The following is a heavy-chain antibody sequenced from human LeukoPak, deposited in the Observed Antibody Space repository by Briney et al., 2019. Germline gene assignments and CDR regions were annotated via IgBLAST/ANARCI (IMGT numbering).Heavy chain of an antibody. D-gene: IGHD1-1*01. CDR1: GSPFSSYW. CDR2: ITLDGGDS. V-gene: IGHV3-7*04. CDR3: TTENWYVFEN. Sequence: GGSLRLSCAASGSPFSSYWMAWVRQAPGKGLGWVATITLDGGDSYYVDSVKGRFTVSRDNAKNSLYLQMNSLRVEDTAVFYCTTENWYVFENWGQGSLVTVSS. J-gene: IGHJ4*02.